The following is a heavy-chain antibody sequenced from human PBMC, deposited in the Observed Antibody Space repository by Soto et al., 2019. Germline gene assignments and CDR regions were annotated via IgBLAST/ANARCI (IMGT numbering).Heavy chain of an antibody. J-gene: IGHJ4*02. CDR3: ARGVTSGYGDY. CDR2: IYYSGST. D-gene: IGHD3-3*01. Sequence: SETLSLTCTVSGGSISSYYWSWIRQPPGKGLEWIGYIYYSGSTNYIPSLKSRVTISVDTSKNQFSLKLSSVTAADTAVYYCARGVTSGYGDYWGQGTLVTVSS. V-gene: IGHV4-59*01. CDR1: GGSISSYY.